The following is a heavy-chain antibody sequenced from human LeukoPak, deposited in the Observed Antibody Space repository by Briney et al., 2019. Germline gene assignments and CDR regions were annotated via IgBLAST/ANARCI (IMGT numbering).Heavy chain of an antibody. Sequence: SETLSLTCTVSGFSISSGHYWGWVRQPPGAGLEWIGGVYQSGTTYYNPSLKSRVTTSVDMSKNQFSLRLRPVTAADTAVYYCARGVPLYCSSTSCRRPIYMDVWGKGTTVTVSS. J-gene: IGHJ6*03. CDR3: ARGVPLYCSSTSCRRPIYMDV. D-gene: IGHD2-2*01. V-gene: IGHV4-38-2*02. CDR1: GFSISSGHY. CDR2: VYQSGTT.